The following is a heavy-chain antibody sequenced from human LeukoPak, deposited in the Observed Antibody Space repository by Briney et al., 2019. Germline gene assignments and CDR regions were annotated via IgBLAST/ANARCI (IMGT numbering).Heavy chain of an antibody. J-gene: IGHJ6*03. CDR1: GYTFTSYD. CDR3: ARARAHYGGNVYYYMDV. V-gene: IGHV1-8*01. CDR2: MNPNSGNT. D-gene: IGHD4-23*01. Sequence: EASVKVSCKASGYTFTSYDINWVRQATGQGLEWMGWMNPNSGNTGYAQKFQGRVTMTRNTSISTAYMELSSLRSEDTAVYYCARARAHYGGNVYYYMDVWGKGTTVTVSS.